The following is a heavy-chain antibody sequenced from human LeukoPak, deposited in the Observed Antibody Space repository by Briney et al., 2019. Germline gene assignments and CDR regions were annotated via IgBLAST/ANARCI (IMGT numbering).Heavy chain of an antibody. J-gene: IGHJ5*02. CDR3: ASYYDSSSFDP. CDR2: IFYSGGT. CDR1: GGSLISGGYY. Sequence: SETLSLTCTVSGGSLISGGYYWSWIRQHPGRGLEWIGYIFYSGGTYYNPSLKSRVTLSVDTSKNQFSLRLSSVTAADTAVYYCASYYDSSSFDPWGQGSLVTVSS. V-gene: IGHV4-31*03. D-gene: IGHD3-10*01.